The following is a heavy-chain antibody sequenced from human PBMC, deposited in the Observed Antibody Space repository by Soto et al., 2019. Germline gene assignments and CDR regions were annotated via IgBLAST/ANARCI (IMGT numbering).Heavy chain of an antibody. D-gene: IGHD3-10*01. Sequence: PSETLSLTCAVYGGSFSGYYWSWIRQPPGKGLEWIGEINHSGSTNYNPSLKSRVTISVDTSKNQFSLKLSSVTAADTAVYYCARGVYGLDYWGQGTLVTVSS. J-gene: IGHJ4*02. CDR3: ARGVYGLDY. V-gene: IGHV4-34*01. CDR2: INHSGST. CDR1: GGSFSGYY.